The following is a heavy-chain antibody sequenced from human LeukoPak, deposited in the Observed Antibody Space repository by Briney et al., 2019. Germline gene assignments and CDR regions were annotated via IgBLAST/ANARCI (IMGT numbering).Heavy chain of an antibody. D-gene: IGHD2-15*01. CDR1: GFTFGDYA. CDR2: IRSKSYGGTT. J-gene: IGHJ4*01. CDR3: AIETPLDIDY. Sequence: GGSLRLSCTASGFTFGDYAMSWFRQAPGKGLEWVGFIRSKSYGGTTEYAASVKGRFTISRDDSKSIAYLQMNSLKTEDTAVYYCAIETPLDIDYWGHGTLVTLSP. V-gene: IGHV3-49*03.